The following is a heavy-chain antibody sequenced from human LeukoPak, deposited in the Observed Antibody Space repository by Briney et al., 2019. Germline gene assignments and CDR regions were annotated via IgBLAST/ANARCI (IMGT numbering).Heavy chain of an antibody. Sequence: ASVKVSCKASGYTFTSSFIHWVRHAPGQGLEWMGWINPNNGDTKYPQKFEGRVTMTRDTSISTAYMELSSLRSDDAAVYYCASKKIGTNIGAGDIWGQGTMVSICS. CDR3: ASKKIGTNIGAGDI. D-gene: IGHD5-12*01. V-gene: IGHV1-2*02. CDR1: GYTFTSSF. CDR2: INPNNGDT. J-gene: IGHJ3*02.